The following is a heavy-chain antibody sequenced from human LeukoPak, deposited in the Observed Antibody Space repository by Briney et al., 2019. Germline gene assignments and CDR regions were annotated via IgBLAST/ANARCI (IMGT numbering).Heavy chain of an antibody. D-gene: IGHD1-26*01. CDR3: ARSQSQSGSYRYYFAY. J-gene: IGHJ4*02. V-gene: IGHV4-61*08. CDR1: GVSVGSAGYY. CDR2: MYYTANS. Sequence: SETLSLTCSVSGVSVGSAGYYWTWIRQPPGKGLEWIGYMYYTANSNYNPFLKSRVTMSLDPSQNEFSLRLTSVTAADTAVYYGARSQSQSGSYRYYFAYWGQGILVTVSS.